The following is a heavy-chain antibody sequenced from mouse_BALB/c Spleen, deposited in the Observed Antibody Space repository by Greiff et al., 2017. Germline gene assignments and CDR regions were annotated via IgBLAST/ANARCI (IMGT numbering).Heavy chain of an antibody. CDR2: IRSKSNNYAT. CDR3: VGEWYPAWFAY. D-gene: IGHD1-1*02. Sequence: GGGLVQPKGSLKLSCAASGFTFNTNAMNWVRQATGKGLEWVARIRSKSNNYATYYADSVKDRFTISRDDSQSMLYLQMNNLKTEDTAMYYCVGEWYPAWFAYWGQGTLVTVSA. CDR1: GFTFNTNA. J-gene: IGHJ3*01. V-gene: IGHV10S3*01.